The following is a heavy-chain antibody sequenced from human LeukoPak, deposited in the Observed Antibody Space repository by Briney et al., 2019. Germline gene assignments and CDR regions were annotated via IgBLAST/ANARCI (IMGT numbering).Heavy chain of an antibody. CDR2: INTKTANP. CDR3: VRVSCTDSSCYVDY. V-gene: IGHV7-4-1*02. D-gene: IGHD3-22*01. J-gene: IGHJ4*02. Sequence: ASVKVSCKASGYTFTTNAMNWVRQVPGQGLEWMGWINTKTANPSYAQGFTGRFVFSLNTSVSTAYLQINSLKAEDTAIYYCVRVSCTDSSCYVDYWGQGTLVTVSS. CDR1: GYTFTTNA.